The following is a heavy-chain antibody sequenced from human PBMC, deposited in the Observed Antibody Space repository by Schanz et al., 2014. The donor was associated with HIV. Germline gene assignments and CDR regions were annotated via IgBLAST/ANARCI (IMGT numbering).Heavy chain of an antibody. Sequence: EVQQVLESGGGLVQPGGSLRLSCAASGFTFSSYAMSWVRQAPGKGLEWVSAISGSGGSTYYADSVKGRFTISRDNSKNTLFLQMNNLREDDTAVYYCTRDGGCSGSACYGYGMDVWGQGTTVTVSS. CDR1: GFTFSSYA. D-gene: IGHD1-26*01. J-gene: IGHJ6*02. CDR3: TRDGGCSGSACYGYGMDV. V-gene: IGHV3-23*01. CDR2: ISGSGGST.